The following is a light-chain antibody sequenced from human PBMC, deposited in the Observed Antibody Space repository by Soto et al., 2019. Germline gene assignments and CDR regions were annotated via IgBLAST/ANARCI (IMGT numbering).Light chain of an antibody. CDR2: KAS. CDR1: QTISSW. V-gene: IGKV1-5*03. Sequence: DIQMTQSPSTLSGSVGGRVTITCRASQTISSWLAWYQQKPGKAPKLLIYKASTLKSGVPSRFSGSGSGTEFSLTITNLQPEDSATYYCQQFKSYPLTFGGGTRLEI. J-gene: IGKJ5*01. CDR3: QQFKSYPLT.